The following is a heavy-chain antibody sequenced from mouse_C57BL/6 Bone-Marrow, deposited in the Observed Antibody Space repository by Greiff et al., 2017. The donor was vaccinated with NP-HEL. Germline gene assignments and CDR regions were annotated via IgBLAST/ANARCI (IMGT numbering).Heavy chain of an antibody. V-gene: IGHV14-4*01. CDR2: LVPENGDT. D-gene: IGHD2-2*01. J-gene: IGHJ3*01. Sequence: VQLQQSGAELVRPGASVKLSCTASGFNIKDDYMHWVKQRPEQGLEWIGWLVPENGDTEYASKFQGKSTITADTSSNTAYLQLSSLTSEDTAVYYCTRSPYGYFAYWGQGTLVTVSA. CDR1: GFNIKDDY. CDR3: TRSPYGYFAY.